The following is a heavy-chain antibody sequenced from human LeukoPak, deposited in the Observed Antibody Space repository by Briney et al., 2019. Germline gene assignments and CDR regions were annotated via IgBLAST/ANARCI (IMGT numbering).Heavy chain of an antibody. J-gene: IGHJ5*02. CDR2: INPNSGST. V-gene: IGHV1-2*06. Sequence: ASVKVSCKASGYTFTGYYMHWVRQAPGQGLEWMGRINPNSGSTNYAQKFQGRVTMTRDTSISTAYMELSKLRSDDTAVYYCARESGYSGYDGWFDPWGQGTLVTVSS. CDR3: ARESGYSGYDGWFDP. D-gene: IGHD5-12*01. CDR1: GYTFTGYY.